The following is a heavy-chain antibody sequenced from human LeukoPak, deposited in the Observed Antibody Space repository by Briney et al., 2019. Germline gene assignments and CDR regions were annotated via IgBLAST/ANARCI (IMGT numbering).Heavy chain of an antibody. CDR2: IYYSGIT. CDR3: ARVDITALTRFDY. D-gene: IGHD3-10*01. Sequence: PSQTLSLTCTVSGGSISSGGYYWSWIRQHPGKGLEWIGYIYYSGITYYNPSLKSRVTISVDTSKNQFSLKLSSVTAADTAVYYCARVDITALTRFDYWGQGTLVTVSS. V-gene: IGHV4-31*03. CDR1: GGSISSGGYY. J-gene: IGHJ4*02.